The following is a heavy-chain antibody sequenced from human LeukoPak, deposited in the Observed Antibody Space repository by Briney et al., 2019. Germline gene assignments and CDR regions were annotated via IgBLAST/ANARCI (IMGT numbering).Heavy chain of an antibody. Sequence: SETLSLTCAVYGGSFSGYYWSWIRQPPGKGLEWIGEINHSGSTNYNPSLKSRVTISVDTSKNQFSLKLSSVTAADTAVYYCARXNWGTRDDFDYWGQGTLVTVSS. V-gene: IGHV4-34*01. J-gene: IGHJ4*02. D-gene: IGHD7-27*01. CDR3: ARXNWGTRDDFDY. CDR1: GGSFSGYY. CDR2: INHSGST.